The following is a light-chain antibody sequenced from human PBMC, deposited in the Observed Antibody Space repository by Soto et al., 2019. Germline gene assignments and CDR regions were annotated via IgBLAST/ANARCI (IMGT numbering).Light chain of an antibody. CDR2: EGS. CDR1: SSDVGTYNL. J-gene: IGLJ2*01. CDR3: CSFAGGTTGV. V-gene: IGLV2-23*01. Sequence: QSALTQPASVSGSPGQSITISCTGTSSDVGTYNLVSWYQHHPGKAPKLMIYEGSKRPSGVSNRFSGSKSGNTASLTISGLQTEDEADYYCCSFAGGTTGVFGGGTKLTVL.